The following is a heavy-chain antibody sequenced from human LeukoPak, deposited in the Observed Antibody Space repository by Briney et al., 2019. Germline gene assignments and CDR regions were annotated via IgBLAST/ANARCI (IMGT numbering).Heavy chain of an antibody. CDR2: MYSSGST. V-gene: IGHV4-39*01. D-gene: IGHD3/OR15-3a*01. CDR1: GASISSGDYY. Sequence: PSETLSLTCNVSGASISSGDYYWGWIRQPPGKGLEWIGTMYSSGSTFYNPSLKRRVTVSVDTSKNLFSVRLTSVTAADTAVYYCARLYYSSDFSTGYWGRGTLVTVSS. CDR3: ARLYYSSDFSTGY. J-gene: IGHJ4*02.